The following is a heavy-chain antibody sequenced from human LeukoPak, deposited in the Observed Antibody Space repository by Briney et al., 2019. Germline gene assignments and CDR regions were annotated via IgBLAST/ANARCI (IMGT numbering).Heavy chain of an antibody. CDR2: ISASSAII. CDR1: GFTFSGNS. J-gene: IGHJ4*02. V-gene: IGHV3-48*01. Sequence: GGSLRLSCVGSGFTFSGNSMNWVRQAPGRGLEWVSHISASSAIIHYADSVKGRVTISRDNAKNSVFIQMNCLRVEDTAVYYCTTSRHSSSWYYNDYWGQGILVTVS. CDR3: TTSRHSSSWYYNDY. D-gene: IGHD6-13*01.